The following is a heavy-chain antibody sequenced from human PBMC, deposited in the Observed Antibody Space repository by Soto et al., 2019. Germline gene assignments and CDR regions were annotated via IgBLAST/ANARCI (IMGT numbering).Heavy chain of an antibody. D-gene: IGHD6-19*01. V-gene: IGHV4-59*01. J-gene: IGHJ6*02. CDR3: SRSIRLHRYRSGQIYYYYGMDV. CDR1: GGSISRYC. CDR2: IYYRGST. Sequence: SDTLSLTCSVSGGSISRYCWSLIRHPPGKGLEWIGYIYYRGSTNYNPSLKSRVTISVDTYKNQLSLKLSSVTAAYTAGDYCSRSIRLHRYRSGQIYYYYGMDVWGQGTTVTVS.